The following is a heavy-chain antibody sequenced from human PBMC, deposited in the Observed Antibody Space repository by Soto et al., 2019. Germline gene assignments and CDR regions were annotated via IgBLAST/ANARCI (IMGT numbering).Heavy chain of an antibody. CDR2: INHSGST. CDR3: ARDELVLNYYYYYGMDV. CDR1: GGSFSGYY. D-gene: IGHD6-13*01. J-gene: IGHJ6*02. V-gene: IGHV4-34*01. Sequence: PSETLSLTCAVYGGSFSGYYWSWIRQPPGKGLEWIGEINHSGSTNYNPSLKSRVTISVDTSKNQFSPKLSSVTAADTAVYYCARDELVLNYYYYYGMDVWGQGTTVTVSS.